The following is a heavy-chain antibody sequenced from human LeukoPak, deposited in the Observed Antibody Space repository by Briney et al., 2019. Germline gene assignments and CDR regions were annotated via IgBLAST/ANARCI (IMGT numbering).Heavy chain of an antibody. V-gene: IGHV3-48*01. D-gene: IGHD3-10*01. CDR1: GFTFSSYS. CDR3: AKDSGNMVRGVIRSFDY. J-gene: IGHJ4*02. Sequence: PGGSLRLSCAASGFTFSSYSMNWVRQAPGKGLEWVSYISSSSSTIYYADSVKGRFTISRDNSKNTLYLQMNSLRAEDTAVYYCAKDSGNMVRGVIRSFDYWGQGTLVTVSS. CDR2: ISSSSSTI.